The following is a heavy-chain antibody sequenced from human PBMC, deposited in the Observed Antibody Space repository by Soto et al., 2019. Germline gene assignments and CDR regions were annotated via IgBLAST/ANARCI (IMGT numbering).Heavy chain of an antibody. V-gene: IGHV4-59*11. CDR2: IYYWGST. CDR1: GGSISSHY. Sequence: SETLSLTCTVSGGSISSHYWSWVRQAPGKGLEWIGHIYYWGSTTYNPSLRSRSTISVDTSNNQFSLKLNSVTTADTAVYYCARDGREASGMDVWGQGTKVTVSS. CDR3: ARDGREASGMDV. J-gene: IGHJ6*02. D-gene: IGHD1-26*01.